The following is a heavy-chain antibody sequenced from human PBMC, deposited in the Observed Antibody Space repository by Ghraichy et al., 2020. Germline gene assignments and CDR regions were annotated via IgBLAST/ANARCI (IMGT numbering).Heavy chain of an antibody. Sequence: ASVKVSCKASGYTFTSYDINWVRQATGQGLEWMGWMNPNSGNTGYAQKFQGRVTMTRNTSISTAYMELSSLRSEDTAVYYCARGGGRPHYDILTGYYLGAGFDPWGQGTLVTVSS. V-gene: IGHV1-8*01. CDR3: ARGGGRPHYDILTGYYLGAGFDP. CDR1: GYTFTSYD. CDR2: MNPNSGNT. J-gene: IGHJ5*02. D-gene: IGHD3-9*01.